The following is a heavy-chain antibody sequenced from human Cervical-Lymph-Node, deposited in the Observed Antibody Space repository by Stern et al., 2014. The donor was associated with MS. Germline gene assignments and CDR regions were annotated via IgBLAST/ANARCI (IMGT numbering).Heavy chain of an antibody. CDR2: MNPDSGNT. CDR3: VRGFTAVTPYFAY. D-gene: IGHD4-23*01. J-gene: IGHJ4*02. CDR1: GYHFTSYN. V-gene: IGHV1-8*01. Sequence: QVQLVESGAEVKKPGASVKVACTGSGYHFTSYNINWVRQATGQGLEGMGWMNPDSGNTGYAQKFQGKVTMTRNTSITTAYMELSSLRSEDTAVYYCVRGFTAVTPYFAYWGQGTLVTVSS.